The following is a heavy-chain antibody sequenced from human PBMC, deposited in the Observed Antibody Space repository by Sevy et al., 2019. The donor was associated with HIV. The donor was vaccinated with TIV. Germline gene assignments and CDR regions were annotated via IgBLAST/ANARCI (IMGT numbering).Heavy chain of an antibody. Sequence: SVKVSCKASGGTFSSYAISWVRQAPGQGLEWMGRIIPIFGTTNYAQKFQGRVTITADESTSTAYMELSSLRSEDTAVYYCARGLTVVTPSRGDAFDIWGQGTMVTVSS. V-gene: IGHV1-69*13. CDR2: IIPIFGTT. J-gene: IGHJ3*02. CDR3: ARGLTVVTPSRGDAFDI. D-gene: IGHD2-21*02. CDR1: GGTFSSYA.